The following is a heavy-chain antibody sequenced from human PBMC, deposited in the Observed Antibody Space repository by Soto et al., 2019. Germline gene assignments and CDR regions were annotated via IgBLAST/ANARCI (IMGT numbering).Heavy chain of an antibody. CDR3: ARDVSGGSRLGEKSHYFDF. D-gene: IGHD3-16*01. J-gene: IGHJ4*02. CDR2: ISFDGGKE. Sequence: PGGSLRLSCAASGFTFSTYGIHWVRQAPGKGLEWVAAISFDGGKEYYADSEKGRLTIPRDNTKNTVYLKRMSPNAADTYLCYCARDVSGGSRLGEKSHYFDFWGQGTVVTVSS. V-gene: IGHV3-30-3*01. CDR1: GFTFSTYG.